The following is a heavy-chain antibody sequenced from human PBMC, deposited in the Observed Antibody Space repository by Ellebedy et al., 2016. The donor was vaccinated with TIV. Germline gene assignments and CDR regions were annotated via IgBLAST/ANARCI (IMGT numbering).Heavy chain of an antibody. Sequence: PGGSLRLSCAVSGFTFSKFSMTWVRQAPGKGLEWVANIREDGSEEYYVDSVKGRCTISRDNGKNSLYLQMNSLRAEDTAVYYCAKLVVAGTPLFDSWGQGTLVTVSS. CDR3: AKLVVAGTPLFDS. D-gene: IGHD2-15*01. CDR2: IREDGSEE. V-gene: IGHV3-7*03. J-gene: IGHJ4*02. CDR1: GFTFSKFS.